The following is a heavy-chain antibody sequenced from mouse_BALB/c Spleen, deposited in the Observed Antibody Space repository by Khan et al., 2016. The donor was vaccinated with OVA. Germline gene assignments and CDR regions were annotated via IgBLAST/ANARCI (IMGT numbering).Heavy chain of an antibody. CDR1: GYSFTSYW. V-gene: IGHV1-61*01. J-gene: IGHJ1*01. Sequence: QVQLQQSGAELVRPGGSVKLSCKASGYSFTSYWMNWMKQRPGQGLEWIGIIHPSDSESRLNQRFRDTATLTVDKSSSTAYMQLNSPTSEDSAVYYCARGTTTSYWYFDVWGAGTTVTVSS. CDR2: IHPSDSES. CDR3: ARGTTTSYWYFDV. D-gene: IGHD1-1*01.